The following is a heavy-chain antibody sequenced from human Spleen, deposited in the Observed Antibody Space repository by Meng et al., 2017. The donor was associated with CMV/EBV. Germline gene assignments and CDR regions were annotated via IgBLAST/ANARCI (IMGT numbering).Heavy chain of an antibody. J-gene: IGHJ4*02. D-gene: IGHD3-10*01. CDR2: ISYDGSNK. CDR1: GFTFSSYA. V-gene: IGHV3-30-3*01. Sequence: GGSLRHSCAASGFTFSSYAMHWVRQAPGKGLEWVAVISYDGSNKYYADSVKGRFTISRDNSKNTLYLQMNSLRAEDTAVYYCARDYDGSGSYYIFHYWGQGTLVTVSS. CDR3: ARDYDGSGSYYIFHY.